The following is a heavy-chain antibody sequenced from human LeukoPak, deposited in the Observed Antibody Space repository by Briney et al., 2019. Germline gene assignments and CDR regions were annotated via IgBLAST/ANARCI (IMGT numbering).Heavy chain of an antibody. Sequence: GGALRLSCAASGFTFSTDARSWVRQAPGKGLDWVSSISDSGGTTLYADSVKGRFTISRDNAKNSLYLQMNSLRAEDTAVYYCARAAATDLDFWGQGTLVTVSS. J-gene: IGHJ4*02. V-gene: IGHV3-21*01. CDR2: ISDSGGTT. CDR1: GFTFSTDA. CDR3: ARAAATDLDF. D-gene: IGHD6-13*01.